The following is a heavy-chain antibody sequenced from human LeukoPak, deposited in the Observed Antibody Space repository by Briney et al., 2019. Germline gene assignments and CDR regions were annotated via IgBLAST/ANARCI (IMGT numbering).Heavy chain of an antibody. CDR2: ISGYNGNR. D-gene: IGHD5-18*01. V-gene: IGHV1-18*04. CDR1: GYTFISYG. Sequence: ASVKVSCKASGYTFISYGISWVRQAPGQALEGMGWISGYNGNRKYAQRFQVRVTMTTDTSTDTVYVELRSLKSDDTGVYYCARVDTSMEDAFDIWGQGTMVAVSS. J-gene: IGHJ3*02. CDR3: ARVDTSMEDAFDI.